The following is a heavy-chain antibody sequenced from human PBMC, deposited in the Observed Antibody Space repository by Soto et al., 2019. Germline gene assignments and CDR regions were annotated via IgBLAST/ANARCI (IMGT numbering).Heavy chain of an antibody. J-gene: IGHJ4*02. D-gene: IGHD4-17*01. V-gene: IGHV1-69*18. CDR3: ASRGPVTETIDQ. CDR1: GGTFNSFV. CDR2: ITPMFDTI. Sequence: QVQLVQSGADAKKPGSSVKVSCTASGGTFNSFVIRWVRQAPGQGLEWMGRITPMFDTIDYAQKFQGRMTISADESTNTVFMELSRLTSEDTAVYYCASRGPVTETIDQWGQGTLVTVSS.